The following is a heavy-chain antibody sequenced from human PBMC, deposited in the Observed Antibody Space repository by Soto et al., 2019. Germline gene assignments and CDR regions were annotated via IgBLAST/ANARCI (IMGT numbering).Heavy chain of an antibody. CDR3: ARRPYYDILTGYLAFDI. Sequence: GASVKVSCKASGYIFTNHYIHWVRQAPGQGLEWMGIINPSGGSTNYLQKFQGRITMTRDTSTSTVYMELSSLRSEDTAVYYCARRPYYDILTGYLAFDIWGQGTMVTVSS. D-gene: IGHD3-9*01. J-gene: IGHJ3*02. CDR1: GYIFTNHY. V-gene: IGHV1-46*01. CDR2: INPSGGST.